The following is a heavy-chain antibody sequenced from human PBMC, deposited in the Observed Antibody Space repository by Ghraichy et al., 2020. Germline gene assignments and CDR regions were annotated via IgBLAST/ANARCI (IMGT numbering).Heavy chain of an antibody. J-gene: IGHJ6*02. CDR2: IWYDGNKK. CDR3: ASITIFGVVPTSNGMDA. Sequence: GESLNISCAASGFAFSSYCMHWVRQAPGKGLEWVAVIWYDGNKKYYAESVKGRFTISRVNSQNTLYLQMNSLTAEDTAVYYCASITIFGVVPTSNGMDAWGQGTTVIVSS. D-gene: IGHD3-3*01. CDR1: GFAFSSYC. V-gene: IGHV3-33*03.